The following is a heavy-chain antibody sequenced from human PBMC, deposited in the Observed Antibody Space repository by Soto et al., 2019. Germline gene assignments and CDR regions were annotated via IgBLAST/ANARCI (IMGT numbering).Heavy chain of an antibody. Sequence: GGSLRLSCAASGFTFSSYAMSWVRQAPGKGLEWVSAISGSGGSTYYADSVKGRFTISRDNSKNTLYLQMNSLRAEDTAVYYCAKDPDYYGSGTPDYWGQGTLVTVSS. D-gene: IGHD3-10*01. V-gene: IGHV3-23*01. J-gene: IGHJ4*02. CDR1: GFTFSSYA. CDR3: AKDPDYYGSGTPDY. CDR2: ISGSGGST.